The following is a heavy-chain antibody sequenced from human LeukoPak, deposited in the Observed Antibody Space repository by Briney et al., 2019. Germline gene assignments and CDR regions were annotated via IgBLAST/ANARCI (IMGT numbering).Heavy chain of an antibody. CDR3: ARGSTVTTPYYYYGMDV. D-gene: IGHD4-11*01. J-gene: IGHJ6*02. CDR1: GFTFSSYA. V-gene: IGHV3-30-3*01. Sequence: PGRSLRLSCAASGFTFSSYAMHGVRQAPGKGLEGVAVISYDGSNKYYADSVKGRFTKSRDNSKNTLYLQMNSLRAEDTAVYYCARGSTVTTPYYYYGMDVWGQGTTVTVSS. CDR2: ISYDGSNK.